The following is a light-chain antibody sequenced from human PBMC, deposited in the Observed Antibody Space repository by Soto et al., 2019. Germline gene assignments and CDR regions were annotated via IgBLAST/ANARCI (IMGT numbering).Light chain of an antibody. Sequence: IYASSTLQTGVPSRFSGSGSGTDCPPTISSLPPEDVATYYCQQVDSYPRTFGQGTKVDIK. J-gene: IGKJ1*01. CDR2: ASS. V-gene: IGKV1-9*01. CDR3: QQVDSYPRT.